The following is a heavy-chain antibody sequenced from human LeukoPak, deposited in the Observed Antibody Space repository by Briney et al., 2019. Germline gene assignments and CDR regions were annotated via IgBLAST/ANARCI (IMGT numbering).Heavy chain of an antibody. CDR1: GFTFSSYA. D-gene: IGHD3-22*01. CDR2: ISGSGGST. J-gene: IGHJ4*02. Sequence: AGSLRLSCAASGFTFSSYAMSWVRQAPGKGLEWVSAISGSGGSTYYADSVKGRFTISRDNSKNTLYLQMNSLRAEDTAVYYCAKDSGSGYYYVEAFDYWGQGALVTVSS. V-gene: IGHV3-23*01. CDR3: AKDSGSGYYYVEAFDY.